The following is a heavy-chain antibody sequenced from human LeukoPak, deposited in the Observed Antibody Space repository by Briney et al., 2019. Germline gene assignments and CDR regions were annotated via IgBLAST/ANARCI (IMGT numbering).Heavy chain of an antibody. CDR2: IQYSGTT. CDR1: GAPISSGNYC. V-gene: IGHV4-31*03. D-gene: IGHD2/OR15-2a*01. Sequence: PSETLSLTCTVSGAPISSGNYCWSWIRQHPGKGLEWTGCIQYSGTTYYNPSLKSRVTISVDTSKNQFSLTLSSVTAADTAVYYCARGVLFWGQGTLVTVSS. J-gene: IGHJ4*02. CDR3: ARGVLF.